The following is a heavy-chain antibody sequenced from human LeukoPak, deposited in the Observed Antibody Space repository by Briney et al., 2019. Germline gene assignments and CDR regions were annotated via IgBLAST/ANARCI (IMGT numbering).Heavy chain of an antibody. CDR1: GGSFSGYY. J-gene: IGHJ4*02. CDR3: ARQSYDILTGFDY. CDR2: INHSGST. V-gene: IGHV4-34*01. Sequence: KPSETLSLTCAVYGGSFSGYYWSWIRQPPGKGLEWIGEINHSGSTNYNPSLKSRVTISVDTSKNQFSLKLSSVTAADTAVYYCARQSYDILTGFDYWGQGTLVTVSS. D-gene: IGHD3-9*01.